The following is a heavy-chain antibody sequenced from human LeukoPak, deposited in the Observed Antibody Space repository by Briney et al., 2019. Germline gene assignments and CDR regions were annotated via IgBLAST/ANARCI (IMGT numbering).Heavy chain of an antibody. D-gene: IGHD6-6*01. CDR1: GFTFSSYW. Sequence: QPGGSLRLSCAASGFTFSSYWMHWVRQAPGKGLVWISRINSDGSGTSYADSVKGRFTISRDNAKNTLYLQMNSLRAEDTAIYYCGKSRQYSNTYYDNWGQGTLVTVSS. V-gene: IGHV3-74*01. CDR2: INSDGSGT. CDR3: GKSRQYSNTYYDN. J-gene: IGHJ4*02.